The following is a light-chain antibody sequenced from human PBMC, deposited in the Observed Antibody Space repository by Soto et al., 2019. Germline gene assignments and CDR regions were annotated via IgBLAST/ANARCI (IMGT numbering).Light chain of an antibody. CDR1: QSVSSTY. V-gene: IGKV3-15*01. CDR2: DTS. Sequence: EIVLTQSPGTLSLSPGERATLSCRASQSVSSTYLAWYQQTPGQAPRLLIYDTSTRATGVPARFSGSRSGPEFTLTINSLQSEDFAIYYCQPYNNWPLTFGGGTKVESK. CDR3: QPYNNWPLT. J-gene: IGKJ4*01.